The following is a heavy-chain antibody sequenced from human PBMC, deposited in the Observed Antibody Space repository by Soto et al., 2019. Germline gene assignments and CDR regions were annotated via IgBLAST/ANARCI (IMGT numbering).Heavy chain of an antibody. CDR1: GGSISSYY. Sequence: SETLSLTCTVSGGSISSYYWSWIRQPPGKGLEWSGYIYYSGSTNYNPSLKSRVTLSVDTSKNQFSLKLSSVTAADTAVYYCARALGSGSYVFFDYWGQGTLVTVSS. V-gene: IGHV4-59*01. CDR2: IYYSGST. CDR3: ARALGSGSYVFFDY. J-gene: IGHJ4*02. D-gene: IGHD3-10*01.